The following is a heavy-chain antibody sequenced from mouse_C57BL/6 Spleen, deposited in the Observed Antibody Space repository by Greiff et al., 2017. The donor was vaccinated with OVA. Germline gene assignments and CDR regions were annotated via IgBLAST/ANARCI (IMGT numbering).Heavy chain of an antibody. J-gene: IGHJ1*03. CDR2: ISSGSSTI. V-gene: IGHV5-17*01. Sequence: VQLQQSGGGLVKPGGSLKLSCAASGFTFSDYGMHWVRQAPEKGLEWVAYISSGSSTIYYADTVKGRFTISRDNAKNTLFLQMTSLRSEDTAMYYCARYGSRYWYFDVWGTGTTVTVSS. CDR1: GFTFSDYG. D-gene: IGHD1-1*01. CDR3: ARYGSRYWYFDV.